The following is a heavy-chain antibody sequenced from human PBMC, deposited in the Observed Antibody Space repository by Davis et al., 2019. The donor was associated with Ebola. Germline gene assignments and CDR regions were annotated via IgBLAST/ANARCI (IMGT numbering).Heavy chain of an antibody. V-gene: IGHV4-31*03. D-gene: IGHD3-10*01. CDR2: IYYSGST. CDR3: FTDSMVRGVIY. Sequence: LRLTCTVSGGSISSGGYYWSWIRQHPGKGLEWIGYIYYSGSTYYNPSLKSRVTISVDTSKNQFSLKLSSVTAADTAVYYCFTDSMVRGVIYWGQGTLVTVSS. CDR1: GGSISSGGYY. J-gene: IGHJ4*02.